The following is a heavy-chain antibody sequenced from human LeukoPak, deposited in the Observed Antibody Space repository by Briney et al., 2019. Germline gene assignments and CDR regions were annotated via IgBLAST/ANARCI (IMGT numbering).Heavy chain of an antibody. J-gene: IGHJ6*03. D-gene: IGHD4-17*01. Sequence: SQTLSLTCTVSGGSISSGSYYWSWIRQPAGKGLEWIGRIYTSGSTNYNPSLKSRVTISVDTSKNQFSLKLSSVTAADTAVYYCARHRRPGYGDPRKYYYYYMDVWGKGTTVTISS. CDR3: ARHRRPGYGDPRKYYYYYMDV. CDR1: GGSISSGSYY. V-gene: IGHV4-61*02. CDR2: IYTSGST.